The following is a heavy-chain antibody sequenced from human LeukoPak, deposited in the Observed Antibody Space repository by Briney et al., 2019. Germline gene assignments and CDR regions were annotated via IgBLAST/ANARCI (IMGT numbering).Heavy chain of an antibody. J-gene: IGHJ4*02. Sequence: SEALSLTCTVSGASIRNNYWTWIRQTPGKGLEWIGYIYHTGATSYNPSLKSRVSMSVDMPKEQFSVKLTSVTAADTAVYFCGRYGGSGWVIDSWGRGTLVTVSS. CDR1: GASIRNNY. CDR3: GRYGGSGWVIDS. CDR2: IYHTGAT. D-gene: IGHD6-19*01. V-gene: IGHV4-59*08.